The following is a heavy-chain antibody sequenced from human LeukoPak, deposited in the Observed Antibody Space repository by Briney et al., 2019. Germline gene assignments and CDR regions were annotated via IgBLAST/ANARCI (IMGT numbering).Heavy chain of an antibody. V-gene: IGHV1-46*01. CDR3: ARPRTGPQGGFHCGGDCYLDY. J-gene: IGHJ4*02. CDR2: INPSGGST. CDR1: GYTFTSYG. Sequence: ASVKVSCKASGYTFTSYGISWVRQAPGQGLEWMGIINPSGGSTSYAQKFQGRVTMTRDTSTSTVYMELSSLRSEDTAVYYCARPRTGPQGGFHCGGDCYLDYWGQGTLVTVSS. D-gene: IGHD2-21*01.